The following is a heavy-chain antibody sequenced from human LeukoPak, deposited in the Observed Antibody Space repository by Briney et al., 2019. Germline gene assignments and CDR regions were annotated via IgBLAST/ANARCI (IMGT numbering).Heavy chain of an antibody. CDR2: ITPVLGTA. J-gene: IGHJ4*02. CDR1: GGTFSRYG. D-gene: IGHD6-13*01. V-gene: IGHV1-69*11. CDR3: ARAIRYSNTWEYFDY. Sequence: SVKVSCKASGGTFSRYGITWVRQAPGQGLEWVGRITPVLGTANYAQKFQDRVTITADESTSTAYMELSSLRSEDTAIYHCARAIRYSNTWEYFDYWGQGTLVTVSS.